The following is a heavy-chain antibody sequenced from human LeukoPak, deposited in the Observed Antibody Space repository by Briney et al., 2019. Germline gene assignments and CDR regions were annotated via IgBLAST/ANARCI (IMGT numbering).Heavy chain of an antibody. D-gene: IGHD3-9*01. Sequence: SETLSLTCTVSGYSISSGYYWGWIRQPPGKGLEWIGSIYHSGSTYYNPSLKSRVTISVDTSKNQFSLKLSSVTAADTAVYYCARDLDILTGYYNSWGQGTLVTVSS. CDR3: ARDLDILTGYYNS. V-gene: IGHV4-38-2*02. CDR1: GYSISSGYY. CDR2: IYHSGST. J-gene: IGHJ4*02.